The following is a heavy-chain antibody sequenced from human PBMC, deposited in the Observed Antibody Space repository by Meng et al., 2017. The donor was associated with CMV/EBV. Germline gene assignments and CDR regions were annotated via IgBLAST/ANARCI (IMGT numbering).Heavy chain of an antibody. CDR3: ARVRTVTTPYYYYYYGMDV. V-gene: IGHV3-30-3*01. CDR2: ISYDGSNK. CDR1: GFTFSSYA. J-gene: IGHJ6*02. Sequence: GESLKISCAASGFTFSSYAMHWVRQAPGKELEWVAVISYDGSNKYYADSVKGRFTISRDNSKNTLYLQMNSLRAEDTAVYYCARVRTVTTPYYYYYYGMDVWGQGTTVTVSS. D-gene: IGHD4-17*01.